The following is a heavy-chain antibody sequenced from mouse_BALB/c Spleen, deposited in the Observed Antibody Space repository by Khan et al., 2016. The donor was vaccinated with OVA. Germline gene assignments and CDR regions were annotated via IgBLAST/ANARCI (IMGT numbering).Heavy chain of an antibody. J-gene: IGHJ3*01. Sequence: EVQLQQSGTVLARPGASVKMSCKASGYTFTSYWMHWVKQGPGQGLEWIGDIYPGNTDTNYNQKFKGKAKLTAVTSTSTAYMELSSLTNEDSAVYYCTRRNWDVAWFAYWGQGTLVTVSA. CDR3: TRRNWDVAWFAY. V-gene: IGHV1-5*01. D-gene: IGHD4-1*01. CDR2: IYPGNTDT. CDR1: GYTFTSYW.